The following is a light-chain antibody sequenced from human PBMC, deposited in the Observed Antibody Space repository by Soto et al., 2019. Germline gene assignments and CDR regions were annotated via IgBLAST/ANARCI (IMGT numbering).Light chain of an antibody. CDR2: DAS. J-gene: IGKJ5*01. Sequence: DIQMTQSPSSLSASVGDTVTITCQASHDSSHYLNWYHQKPGKALKLLIYDASNLNPGVPSRFRGSGSGTEFSFNITSLQPEDVATYYCQQYDDLPITFGQGTRLIIK. CDR3: QQYDDLPIT. CDR1: HDSSHY. V-gene: IGKV1-33*01.